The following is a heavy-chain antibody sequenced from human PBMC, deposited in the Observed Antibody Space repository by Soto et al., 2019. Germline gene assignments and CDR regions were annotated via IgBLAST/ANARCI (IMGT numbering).Heavy chain of an antibody. CDR1: SGSISSSNW. CDR2: IYHSGST. V-gene: IGHV4-4*02. J-gene: IGHJ4*02. Sequence: SETLSLTCAVSSGSISSSNWWSWVRQPPGKGLEWIGEIYHSGSTNYNPSLKSRVTISVDKSKNQFSLKLSSVTAADTAVYYCASLDYGDVMAFDYWGQGTLVTVSS. D-gene: IGHD4-17*01. CDR3: ASLDYGDVMAFDY.